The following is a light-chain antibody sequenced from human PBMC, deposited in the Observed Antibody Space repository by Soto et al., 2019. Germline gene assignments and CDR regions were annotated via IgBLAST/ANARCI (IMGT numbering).Light chain of an antibody. J-gene: IGLJ1*01. CDR1: SSDVGGYNY. Sequence: QSALTQPPSASGSSGESVTISCTGTSSDVGGYNYVSWYQQHPGKAPKLMIYEVSKRPSGVPDRFSGSKSGNTASLTVSGLQAEDEADYYCSSYAGSNNYVFRTGTKLTVL. CDR3: SSYAGSNNYV. CDR2: EVS. V-gene: IGLV2-8*01.